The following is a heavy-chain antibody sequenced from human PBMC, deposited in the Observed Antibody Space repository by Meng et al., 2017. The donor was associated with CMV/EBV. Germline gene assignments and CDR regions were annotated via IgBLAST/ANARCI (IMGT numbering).Heavy chain of an antibody. J-gene: IGHJ5*02. CDR1: GTFTSYT. Sequence: GTFTSYTISWVRQAPGQGLEWMGRIIPMLGIANYAKKFQGRVTITADKSTSTAYMGLSSLRSEDTAVYYCARYGGDSSGYNSPGFDPWGQGTLVTVSS. CDR3: ARYGGDSSGYNSPGFDP. CDR2: IIPMLGIA. D-gene: IGHD3-22*01. V-gene: IGHV1-69*02.